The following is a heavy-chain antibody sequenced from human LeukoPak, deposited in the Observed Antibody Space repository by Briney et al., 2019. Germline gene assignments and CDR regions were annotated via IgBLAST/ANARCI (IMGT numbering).Heavy chain of an antibody. V-gene: IGHV4-31*03. Sequence: SETLSLTCTVSGASISSGGYYWSWIRQQPGKGLEWIGYSHYSGTSYYSTSLKSRIAISIDTSKNQFSLKLSSVTAADTAVYYCARDIVEATRNPIVDFDYWGQGTLVTVSS. D-gene: IGHD1-26*01. CDR2: SHYSGTS. CDR1: GASISSGGYY. J-gene: IGHJ4*02. CDR3: ARDIVEATRNPIVDFDY.